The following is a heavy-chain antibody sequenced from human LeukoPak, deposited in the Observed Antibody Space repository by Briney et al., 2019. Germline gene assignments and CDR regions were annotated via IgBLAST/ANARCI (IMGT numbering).Heavy chain of an antibody. Sequence: PGGSLRLSCAASALTFSDYSVNWVRQAPGKGLEWISYISSNGSTIYYAASVKGRFTISRDSAKNSLYLQMNGLRAEDTAIYYCARGPKTSFDYWGQGTLVTVSS. CDR2: ISSNGSTI. CDR3: ARGPKTSFDY. J-gene: IGHJ4*02. V-gene: IGHV3-48*01. CDR1: ALTFSDYS.